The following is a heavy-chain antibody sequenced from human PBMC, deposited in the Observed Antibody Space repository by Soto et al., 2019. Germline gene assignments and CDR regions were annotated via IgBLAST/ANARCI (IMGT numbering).Heavy chain of an antibody. CDR2: ISAYNGNT. CDR1: GYTFTSYG. D-gene: IGHD1-26*01. J-gene: IGHJ6*02. V-gene: IGHV1-18*01. CDR3: ARTEMGQYYYYGMDV. Sequence: QVQLVQSGAEVKKPGASVKVSCKASGYTFTSYGISWVRQAPGQGLEWMGWISAYNGNTNYAQKLQGRVTMTTDTPXXTAYMELRSLRSDDTAVYYCARTEMGQYYYYGMDVWGQGTTVTVSS.